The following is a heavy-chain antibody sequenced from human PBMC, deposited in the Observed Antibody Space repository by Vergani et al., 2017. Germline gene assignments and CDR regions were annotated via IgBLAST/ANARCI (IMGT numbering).Heavy chain of an antibody. D-gene: IGHD6-6*01. Sequence: QLQLQESGPGLVKPSETLSLTCTVSGGSISSSSYYWGWIRQPPGKGLEWIGSIYYSGSTYYNPSLKSRVTISVDTSKNQFSLKLSSVTAADTAVYYYARRXLHYSSSSERYFDLWGRGTLVTVSS. CDR2: IYYSGST. CDR3: ARRXLHYSSSSERYFDL. J-gene: IGHJ2*01. CDR1: GGSISSSSYY. V-gene: IGHV4-39*01.